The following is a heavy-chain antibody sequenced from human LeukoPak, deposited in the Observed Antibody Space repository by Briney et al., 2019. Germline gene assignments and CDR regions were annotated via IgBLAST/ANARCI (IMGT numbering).Heavy chain of an antibody. Sequence: PSETLSLTCTVSGGSINSSSYYWGWIRQPPGEALEWIGSIYHSGYTYYNPSLKSRITISVDTSKSQFSLKLSSVTAADTAVYYCARSSMFRGVTVDYWGQGTLVTVSS. CDR3: ARSSMFRGVTVDY. CDR2: IYHSGYT. CDR1: GGSINSSSYY. V-gene: IGHV4-39*01. D-gene: IGHD3-10*01. J-gene: IGHJ4*02.